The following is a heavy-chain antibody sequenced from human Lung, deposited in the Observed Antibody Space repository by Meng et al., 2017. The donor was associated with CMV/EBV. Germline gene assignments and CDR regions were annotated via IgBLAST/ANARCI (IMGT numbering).Heavy chain of an antibody. CDR3: AGGYCSSTSCYNVYGMDV. Sequence: SXXVSXKASGGTFSSYAISWVRQAPGQGLEWMGGIIPIFGTANYAQKFQGRVTITTDESTSTAYMELSSLRSEDTAVYYCAGGYCSSTSCYNVYGMDVWGQGTXVTVSS. V-gene: IGHV1-69*05. CDR2: IIPIFGTA. J-gene: IGHJ6*02. CDR1: GGTFSSYA. D-gene: IGHD2-2*02.